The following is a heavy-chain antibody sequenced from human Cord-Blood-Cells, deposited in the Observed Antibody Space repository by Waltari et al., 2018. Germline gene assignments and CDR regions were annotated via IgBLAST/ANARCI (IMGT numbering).Heavy chain of an antibody. CDR2: ISYYGSNK. D-gene: IGHD3-3*01. Sequence: QVQLVASGGGVVQPGRSLRLSCAASGFTFSSYGMHWVRQAPAKGLGWVAVISYYGSNKYYADSVKGRFTISRDNSKNTLDLPMNSLRAEETAVYYCAKGGLRFLEWLLYYFDYWGQGTLVTVSS. J-gene: IGHJ4*02. V-gene: IGHV3-30*18. CDR3: AKGGLRFLEWLLYYFDY. CDR1: GFTFSSYG.